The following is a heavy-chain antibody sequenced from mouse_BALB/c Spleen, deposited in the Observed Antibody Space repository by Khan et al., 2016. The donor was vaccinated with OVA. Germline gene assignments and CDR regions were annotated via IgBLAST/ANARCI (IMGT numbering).Heavy chain of an antibody. J-gene: IGHJ2*01. V-gene: IGHV9-2-1*01. CDR1: GYTFTDYS. Sequence: QIQLVQSGPELKKPGETVKISCKASGYTFTDYSMHWVKQAPGKGLKWMGWINTETGEPTYADDFKGRFAFSLETSANTASLQINNLKNADTATYFCTSYVFGRYYFDDWGEGTTVTVSS. CDR3: TSYVFGRYYFDD. CDR2: INTETGEP.